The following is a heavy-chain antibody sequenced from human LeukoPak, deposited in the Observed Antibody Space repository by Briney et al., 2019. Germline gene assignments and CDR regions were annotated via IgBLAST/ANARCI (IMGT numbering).Heavy chain of an antibody. J-gene: IGHJ4*02. CDR2: ISGSGGST. V-gene: IGHV3-23*01. D-gene: IGHD6-6*01. CDR3: AKGPRPSIAFDY. CDR1: GFTFSSYA. Sequence: GRSLRLSCAASGFTFSSYAMSWVRQAPGKGLEWVSAISGSGGSTYYADSVKGRFTISRDNSKNTLYLQMNSLRAEDTAVYYCAKGPRPSIAFDYWGQGTLVTVSS.